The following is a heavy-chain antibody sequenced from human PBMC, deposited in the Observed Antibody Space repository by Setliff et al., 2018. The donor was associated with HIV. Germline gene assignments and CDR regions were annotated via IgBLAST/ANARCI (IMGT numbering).Heavy chain of an antibody. J-gene: IGHJ6*02. Sequence: SETLSLTCTVSGGSVSSGSYYWSWIRQPAGKGLEWIGHIYTSGSTNYNPSLKSRVTISVDTSKNQFSLKLSSVTAADTAVYYCARGHCSGTNCYGVDYYGMDVWGQGTTVTVSS. V-gene: IGHV4-61*09. D-gene: IGHD2-2*01. CDR2: IYTSGST. CDR3: ARGHCSGTNCYGVDYYGMDV. CDR1: GGSVSSGSYY.